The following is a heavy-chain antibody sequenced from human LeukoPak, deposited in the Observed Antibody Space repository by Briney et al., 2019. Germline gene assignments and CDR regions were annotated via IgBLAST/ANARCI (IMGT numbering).Heavy chain of an antibody. CDR3: VVGGSPGY. CDR2: ISTDGYTT. V-gene: IGHV3-74*01. CDR1: GLAFSAYK. Sequence: PGGSMRLSCAASGLAFSAYKMHWVRQAPRKGLVWVSRISTDGYTTDYADFVQGRFTASRDNTKNTWFLEMNSLRADDTAVYYCVVGGSPGYWGEGTLVTVCS. D-gene: IGHD2-15*01. J-gene: IGHJ4*02.